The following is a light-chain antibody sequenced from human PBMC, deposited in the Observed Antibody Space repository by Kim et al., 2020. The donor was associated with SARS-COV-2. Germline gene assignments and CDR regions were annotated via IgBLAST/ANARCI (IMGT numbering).Light chain of an antibody. CDR2: GKN. CDR1: SLRSYY. V-gene: IGLV3-19*01. J-gene: IGLJ3*02. CDR3: NSRDSSGNHWV. Sequence: SSELPQDPAVSVALGQTVRITCQGDSLRSYYASWYQQKPGQAPVLVIYGKNNRPSGIPDRFSGSSSGNTASLTITGAQAEDEADYYCNSRDSSGNHWVFGRGTQLTVL.